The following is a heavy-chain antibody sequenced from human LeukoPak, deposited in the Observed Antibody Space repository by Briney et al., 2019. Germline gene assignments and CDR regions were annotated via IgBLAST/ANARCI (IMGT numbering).Heavy chain of an antibody. D-gene: IGHD6-13*01. V-gene: IGHV3-74*01. CDR1: GFTFSTFW. CDR2: INHDGSST. CDR3: AKDRAGGTIVDY. J-gene: IGHJ4*02. Sequence: GGSLRLSCATSGFTFSTFWMHWVRQAPGKGLVWVSRINHDGSSTYYADSVKGRFTISRDNSKNTLYLQMNSLRAEDTAVYYCAKDRAGGTIVDYWGQGTLVTVSS.